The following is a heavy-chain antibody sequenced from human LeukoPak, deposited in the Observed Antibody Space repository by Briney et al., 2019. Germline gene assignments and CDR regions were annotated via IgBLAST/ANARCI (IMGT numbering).Heavy chain of an antibody. V-gene: IGHV3-23*01. CDR3: ARYCSSTSCSTPFDY. J-gene: IGHJ4*02. CDR1: GFTFSSYA. CDR2: ISGSGGIT. Sequence: GGSLRLSCAASGFTFSSYAMSWVRQAPGKGLEWVSAISGSGGITYYADSVKGRFTISRDNSKNTLYLQMNSLRAEDTAVYYCARYCSSTSCSTPFDYWGQGTLVTVSS. D-gene: IGHD2-2*02.